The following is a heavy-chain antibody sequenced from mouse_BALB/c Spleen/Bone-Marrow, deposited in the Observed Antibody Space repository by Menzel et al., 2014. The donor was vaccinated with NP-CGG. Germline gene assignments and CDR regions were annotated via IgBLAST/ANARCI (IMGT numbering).Heavy chain of an antibody. CDR1: GYSITSGYS. J-gene: IGHJ2*01. Sequence: EVQLQQSGPDLVKPSQSLSLTCTVTGYSITSGYSWHWIRQFPGNKLERMGYIHYSGSTNYNPSLKSRISITRDTSKNQFFLQFNSVTTEDTATYYCARRTTVVAPLDYWGQGTTLTVSS. CDR3: ARRTTVVAPLDY. D-gene: IGHD1-1*01. CDR2: IHYSGST. V-gene: IGHV3-1*02.